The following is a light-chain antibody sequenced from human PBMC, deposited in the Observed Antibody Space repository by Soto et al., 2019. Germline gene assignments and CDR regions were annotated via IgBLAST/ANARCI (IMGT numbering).Light chain of an antibody. V-gene: IGKV1-5*01. CDR2: DAY. CDR3: KQYNSYSGT. CDR1: QGISTS. Sequence: DIQMTQSPSSLSASVGDRVTITCRASQGISTSLSWYQQRPGKPPYLLIYDAYSLESGVQSRFSGSGSGTEFTLTISSLQPDDFATYYCKQYNSYSGTFGQGTKVDI. J-gene: IGKJ1*01.